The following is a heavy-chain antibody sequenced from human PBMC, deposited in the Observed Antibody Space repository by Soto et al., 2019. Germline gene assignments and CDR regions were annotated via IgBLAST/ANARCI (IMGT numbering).Heavy chain of an antibody. CDR2: IYSSGST. CDR3: ARAGGYCSSTSCHEGYWFDT. Sequence: SETLSLSCTVSGGSINSGTYYWNWIRQHPGKGLEWIGYIYSSGSTYYNPSLKSRVSISVDASKKQFSLKLGSVTAADTAVYFCARAGGYCSSTSCHEGYWFDTWGQGTLVTVSS. J-gene: IGHJ5*02. CDR1: GGSINSGTYY. D-gene: IGHD2-2*01. V-gene: IGHV4-31*03.